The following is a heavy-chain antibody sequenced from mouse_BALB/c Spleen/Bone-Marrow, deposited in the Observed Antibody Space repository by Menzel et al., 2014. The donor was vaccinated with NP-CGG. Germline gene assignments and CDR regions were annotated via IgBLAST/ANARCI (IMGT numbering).Heavy chain of an antibody. Sequence: VQLQQSGAELVKPGTSVKLSCKTSGYTFXSYWMHWVKQSPGQGLEWIGEINPSNGRTNYNEKFKNKATLTVDKSSSTAYMQLSSLTSEDSAVYFCARTYGDSPYFYGMDYWGQGTSVTVSS. J-gene: IGHJ4*01. CDR3: ARTYGDSPYFYGMDY. CDR1: GYTFXSYW. V-gene: IGHV1S81*02. D-gene: IGHD2-13*01. CDR2: INPSNGRT.